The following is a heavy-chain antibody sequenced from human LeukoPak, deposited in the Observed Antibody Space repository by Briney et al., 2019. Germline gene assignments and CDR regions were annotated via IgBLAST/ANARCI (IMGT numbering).Heavy chain of an antibody. Sequence: ASVKVSCKASGYTFTSYYMHWVRQAPGQGLEWMGIINPSGGSTSYAQKFQGRVTMTRDMSTSTVYMELSSLRAEDTAIYYCAKRSAESSGYFDYWGQGTLVTVSS. CDR2: INPSGGST. CDR3: AKRSAESSGYFDY. J-gene: IGHJ4*02. CDR1: GYTFTSYY. V-gene: IGHV1-46*01. D-gene: IGHD6-19*01.